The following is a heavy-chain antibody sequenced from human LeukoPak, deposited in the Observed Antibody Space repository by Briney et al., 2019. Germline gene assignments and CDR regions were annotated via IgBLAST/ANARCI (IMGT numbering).Heavy chain of an antibody. Sequence: SGPVLVNPTETLTLTCTVSGFSLSNIRMGMSWIRQPPGKALEWLAHIYSDDGNSYSTSLKSRLTISKDTSKSQVVLTMTNMDPVDTATYYCARIVRDGHNTNWYFDLWGRGTLVTVSS. CDR2: IYSDDGN. D-gene: IGHD5-24*01. J-gene: IGHJ2*01. CDR3: ARIVRDGHNTNWYFDL. V-gene: IGHV2-26*01. CDR1: GFSLSNIRMG.